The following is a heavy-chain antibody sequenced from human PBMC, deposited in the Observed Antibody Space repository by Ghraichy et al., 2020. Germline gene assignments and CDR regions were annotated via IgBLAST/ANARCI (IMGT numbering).Heavy chain of an antibody. CDR3: AKGPYDSSGYEHNYWYFDL. CDR2: ISGSGGST. J-gene: IGHJ2*01. CDR1: GFTFSSYA. Sequence: GESLNISCAASGFTFSSYAMSWVRQAPGKGLEWVSAISGSGGSTYYADSVKGRFTISRDNSKNTLYLQMNSLRAEDTAVYYCAKGPYDSSGYEHNYWYFDLWGRGTLVTVSS. D-gene: IGHD3-22*01. V-gene: IGHV3-23*01.